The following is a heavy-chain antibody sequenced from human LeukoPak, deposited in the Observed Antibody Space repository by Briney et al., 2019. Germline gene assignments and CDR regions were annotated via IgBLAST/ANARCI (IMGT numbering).Heavy chain of an antibody. CDR2: INPNSGGT. Sequence: GASVKVSCKASGYTFTGYYMHWVRQAPGQGLEWMGWINPNSGGTNYAQKFQGSVTMTRDTSISTAYMELSRLRSDDTAVYYCARAPGYYGSGSYWAFDIWGQGTMVTVSS. CDR1: GYTFTGYY. J-gene: IGHJ3*02. CDR3: ARAPGYYGSGSYWAFDI. V-gene: IGHV1-2*02. D-gene: IGHD3-10*01.